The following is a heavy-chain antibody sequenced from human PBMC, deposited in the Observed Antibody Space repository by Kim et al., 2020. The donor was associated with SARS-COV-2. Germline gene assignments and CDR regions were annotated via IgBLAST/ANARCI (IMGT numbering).Heavy chain of an antibody. CDR3: ASLSSSGYYYFDS. CDR2: TYYRSQWYN. Sequence: SQTLSLTCAIFGDSVSGSTTAWNWITQSPSRGLEWLGRTYYRSQWYNDYAVSLRGRITISPDTSNNQFSLQLNSVTPEDTAVYYCASLSSSGYYYFDSWGQGTLVTVSS. J-gene: IGHJ4*02. CDR1: GDSVSGSTTA. V-gene: IGHV6-1*01. D-gene: IGHD6-19*01.